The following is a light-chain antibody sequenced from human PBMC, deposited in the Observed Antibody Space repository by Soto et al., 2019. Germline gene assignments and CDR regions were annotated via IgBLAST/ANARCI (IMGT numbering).Light chain of an antibody. V-gene: IGKV3-20*01. CDR1: QSVSGSY. CDR3: QPYGSSPIT. CDR2: GAS. Sequence: ENFLTQSLGTLSLSPGERSTPSRMASQSVSGSYLAWYQQKPGQASRLLIYGASSRATGIPDRFSGSGSGTDFTLTIRRLEPEDFAVYYCQPYGSSPITFGKGKRLEIK. J-gene: IGKJ5*01.